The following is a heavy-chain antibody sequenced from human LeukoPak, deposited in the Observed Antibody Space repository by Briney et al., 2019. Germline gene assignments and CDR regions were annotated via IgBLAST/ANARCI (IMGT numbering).Heavy chain of an antibody. Sequence: ASLKVSCTASGYTFTDYYTHWVRQDPGQGLEWMGWIKPNSGGTNYAQKLQGRVTMTRDTSISTAYMELSRLRSDDTAVYYYSRDLSGRYEFDYWGQGTLVTVSS. CDR1: GYTFTDYY. D-gene: IGHD1-26*01. CDR2: IKPNSGGT. V-gene: IGHV1-2*02. J-gene: IGHJ4*02. CDR3: SRDLSGRYEFDY.